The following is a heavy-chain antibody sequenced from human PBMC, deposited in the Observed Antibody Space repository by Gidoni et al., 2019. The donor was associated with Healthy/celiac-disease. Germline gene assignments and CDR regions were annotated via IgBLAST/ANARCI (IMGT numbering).Heavy chain of an antibody. J-gene: IGHJ4*02. D-gene: IGHD5-18*01. CDR1: GFTFSSYG. CDR2: ISYDGSNK. Sequence: QVQLVESGGGVVQPGRSLRLSCAASGFTFSSYGMHWVRQAPGKGLEWVAVISYDGSNKYYADSVKGRFTISRDNSKNTLYLQMNSLRAEDTAVYYCAKDVYSYGYIFDYWGQGTLVTVSS. V-gene: IGHV3-30*18. CDR3: AKDVYSYGYIFDY.